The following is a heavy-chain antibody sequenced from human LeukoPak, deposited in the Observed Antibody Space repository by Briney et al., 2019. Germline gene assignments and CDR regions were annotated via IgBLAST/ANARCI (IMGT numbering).Heavy chain of an antibody. J-gene: IGHJ4*02. CDR2: IRYDGSNK. V-gene: IGHV3-30*02. CDR1: GFTFSSYG. Sequence: GGSLRLSCAASGFTFSSYGMHWVRQAPGKGLEWVAFIRYDGSNKYYADSVKGRFTISRDNSKNTLYLQMNSLRAEDTAVYYCAKDLELLWFGEFDYWGQGTLVTVSS. CDR3: AKDLELLWFGEFDY. D-gene: IGHD3-10*01.